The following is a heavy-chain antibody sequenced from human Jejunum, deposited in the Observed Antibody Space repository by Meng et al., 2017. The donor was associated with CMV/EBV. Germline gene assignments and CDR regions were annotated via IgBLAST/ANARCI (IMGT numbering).Heavy chain of an antibody. V-gene: IGHV3-21*01. CDR2: ISSSSRYI. J-gene: IGHJ5*02. CDR1: GFTFSSYN. CDR3: ARDIDH. Sequence: EVQLVDSGGXLVQPGGSLRLSCIGSGFTFSSYNMNWVRQAPGKGLEWVSSISSSSRYINYADSVKGRFTISRDNAKNSLYLQMNSLRVEDTAIYYCARDIDHWGQGTLVTVSS.